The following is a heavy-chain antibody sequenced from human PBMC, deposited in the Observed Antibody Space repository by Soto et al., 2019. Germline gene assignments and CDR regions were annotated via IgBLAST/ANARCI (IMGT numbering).Heavy chain of an antibody. V-gene: IGHV1-18*01. CDR1: GYTVTSYG. J-gene: IGHJ4*02. CDR2: ISAYNGNT. Sequence: QVQLVQSGAEVKKPGASGKVSCKASGYTVTSYGISWVRQAPGQGLEWMVWISAYNGNTNYAQKLQGRVTMTTDTSTCTAYMDLRSLRSDDTAVYYCAVQTGYSSSWYRLGLVYCGQGALVTVSS. CDR3: AVQTGYSSSWYRLGLVY. D-gene: IGHD6-13*01.